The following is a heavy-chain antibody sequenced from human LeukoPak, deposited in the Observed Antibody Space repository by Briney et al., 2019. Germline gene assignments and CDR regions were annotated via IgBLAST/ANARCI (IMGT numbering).Heavy chain of an antibody. J-gene: IGHJ4*01. CDR1: GGFFSGYY. CDR3: AGWGPYFDY. V-gene: IGHV4-34*01. Sequence: SETLSLTCAVNGGFFSGYYWSWVRQSPGRGLEWIGEIYYTGSTSYTPSLKSRVTMSFDKSKNLFSLKLTSVTAADTAVYYCAGWGPYFDYWGQGTLVTVSS. CDR2: IYYTGST. D-gene: IGHD7-27*01.